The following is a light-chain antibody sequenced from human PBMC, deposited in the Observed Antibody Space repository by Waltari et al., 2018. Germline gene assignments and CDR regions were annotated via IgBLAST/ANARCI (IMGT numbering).Light chain of an antibody. CDR1: SSDVGFYYF. CDR3: SSYTRRSYWV. J-gene: IGLJ3*02. CDR2: KVN. Sequence: QSALTQPASVSGSPGQSIPISCTGTSSDVGFYYFVSWFQQHPGKAPKVMIYKVNNRPSGVSNRFSGSKSANTASLTISGLQAEDEADYYCSSYTRRSYWVFGGGTQLTVL. V-gene: IGLV2-14*01.